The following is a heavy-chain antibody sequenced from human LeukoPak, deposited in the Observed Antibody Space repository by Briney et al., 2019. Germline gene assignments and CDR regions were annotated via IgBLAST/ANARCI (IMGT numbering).Heavy chain of an antibody. J-gene: IGHJ4*02. Sequence: MPSETLSLTCTVSGGSISSYYWSWIRQPPGKGLEWIGYIYYSGSTNYNPSLKSRVTISVDTSKNQFSLELSSVTAADTAVYYCARETYSSGWVYWGQGTLVTVSS. D-gene: IGHD6-19*01. CDR1: GGSISSYY. V-gene: IGHV4-59*01. CDR2: IYYSGST. CDR3: ARETYSSGWVY.